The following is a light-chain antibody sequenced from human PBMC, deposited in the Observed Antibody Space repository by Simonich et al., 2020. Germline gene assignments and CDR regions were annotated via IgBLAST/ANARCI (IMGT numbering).Light chain of an antibody. V-gene: IGLV1-47*01. CDR3: CSYAGSSTRV. J-gene: IGLJ3*02. CDR1: SSNIGSNY. CDR2: RNN. Sequence: QSVLTQPPSASGTPGQRVTISCSGSSSNIGSNYVYWYQQLPGTAPKLLIYRNNQRPSGGPDRFSGSKSGTSASLAISGLRSEDEADYYCCSYAGSSTRVFGGGTKLTVL.